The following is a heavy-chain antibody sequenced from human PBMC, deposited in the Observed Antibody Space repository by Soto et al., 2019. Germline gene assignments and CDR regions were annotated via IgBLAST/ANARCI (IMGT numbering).Heavy chain of an antibody. CDR1: GASISSGGYY. CDR3: TRGTLH. CDR2: IYSSGST. J-gene: IGHJ4*02. Sequence: QVQLQESGPGLAKPSQTLSLICTVSGASISSGGYYWSWIRQHPGKGLEWIGCIYSSGSTSYNPSLKSRLAMSVDTSKNQFSLSLSSVTAADTAVYYCTRGTLHWGQGTLVTVSS. V-gene: IGHV4-31*03.